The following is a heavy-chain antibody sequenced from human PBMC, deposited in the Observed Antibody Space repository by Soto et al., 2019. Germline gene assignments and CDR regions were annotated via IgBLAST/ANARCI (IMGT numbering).Heavy chain of an antibody. D-gene: IGHD1-1*01. Sequence: LRLSCAASGFTFSSYAMSWVRQAPGKGLEWVSAISGSGGSTYYADSVKGRFTISRDNSKNTLYLQMNSLRAEDTAVYYCAKGLEPKRYYYYYMDVWGKGTTVTVSS. V-gene: IGHV3-23*01. J-gene: IGHJ6*03. CDR3: AKGLEPKRYYYYYMDV. CDR1: GFTFSSYA. CDR2: ISGSGGST.